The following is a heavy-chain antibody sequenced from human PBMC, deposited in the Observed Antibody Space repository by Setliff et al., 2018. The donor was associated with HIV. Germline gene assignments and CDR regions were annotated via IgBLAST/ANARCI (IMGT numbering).Heavy chain of an antibody. Sequence: PSETLSLTCAVSGDSITRGGYYWSWIRQFAGKGLEWIADIYYSGRTNYNPSLKSRLTVSIDTSKNHLSLKLTSVTAADTAMYFCARGKDPGLYFDNRRQVMLVTVSS. CDR2: IYYSGRT. CDR1: GDSITRGGYY. J-gene: IGHJ4*02. CDR3: ARGKDPGLYFDN. D-gene: IGHD2-15*01. V-gene: IGHV4-31*11.